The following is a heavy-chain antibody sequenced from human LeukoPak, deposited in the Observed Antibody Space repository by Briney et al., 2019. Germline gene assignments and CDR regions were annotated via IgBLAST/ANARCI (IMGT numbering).Heavy chain of an antibody. CDR2: IYYSGST. D-gene: IGHD2-15*01. CDR1: GGSISSYY. Sequence: SKTLSLTCTVSGGSISSYYWSWIRQPPGKGLEWIGYIYYSGSTNYNPSLKSRVTISVDTSKNQFSLKLSSVTAADTAVYYCARQNLDCSGGSCYGKYYFDYWGQGTLVTVSS. V-gene: IGHV4-59*08. CDR3: ARQNLDCSGGSCYGKYYFDY. J-gene: IGHJ4*02.